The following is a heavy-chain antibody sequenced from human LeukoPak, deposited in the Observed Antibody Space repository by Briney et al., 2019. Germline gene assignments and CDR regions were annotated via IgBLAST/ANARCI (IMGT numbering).Heavy chain of an antibody. CDR1: GYTFTGYY. CDR3: ARDRSLLEWLFDY. D-gene: IGHD3-3*01. J-gene: IGHJ4*02. Sequence: ASVKVSCKASGYTFTGYYMHWVRQAPGQGLEWMGWINPNSGGTNYAQKFQGRVTMTRDTSISTAYMELSRLRSDDTAVYYCARDRSLLEWLFDYWGQGTLVTVSS. CDR2: INPNSGGT. V-gene: IGHV1-2*02.